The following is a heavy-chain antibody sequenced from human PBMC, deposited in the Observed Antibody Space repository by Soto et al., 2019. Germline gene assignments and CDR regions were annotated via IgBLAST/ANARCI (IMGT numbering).Heavy chain of an antibody. CDR3: ARVKTGTKNYCYYGMDV. Sequence: PSETLSLTCAVSGGSISSSNWWSWVRQPPGKGLEWIGEIYHSGSTNYNPSLKSRVTISVDKSKNQFSLKLSSVTAADTAVYYCARVKTGTKNYCYYGMDVWGQGTTVTVSS. V-gene: IGHV4-4*02. J-gene: IGHJ6*02. CDR1: GGSISSSNW. D-gene: IGHD1-1*01. CDR2: IYHSGST.